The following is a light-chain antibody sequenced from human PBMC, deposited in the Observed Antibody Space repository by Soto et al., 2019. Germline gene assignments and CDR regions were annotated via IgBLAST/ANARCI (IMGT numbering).Light chain of an antibody. Sequence: EIVMTQSPGTLSVFPWERATLSCRASQTVTSGYLAWYQQKPGQAPRLLIYGASTRATGIPARFSGSGSGTEFTLTISSLQSEDFAVYYCQQYNNWPTTFGQGTKVDIK. J-gene: IGKJ1*01. CDR1: QTVTSGY. CDR3: QQYNNWPTT. CDR2: GAS. V-gene: IGKV3-15*01.